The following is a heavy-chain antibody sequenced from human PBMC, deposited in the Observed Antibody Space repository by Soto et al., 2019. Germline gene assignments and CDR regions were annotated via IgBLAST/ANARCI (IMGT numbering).Heavy chain of an antibody. CDR2: INHSGST. D-gene: IGHD1-20*01. CDR1: GKSFSGYY. Sequence: SATLSLTSALYGKSFSGYYWSWMNQPPGKGLEWIGEINHSGSTNYNPSLKSRVTISVDTSKNQFSLKLSSVTAADTAVYYCARERYSSYLPYYYYGMDVWGQGTTVT. CDR3: ARERYSSYLPYYYYGMDV. V-gene: IGHV4-34*01. J-gene: IGHJ6*02.